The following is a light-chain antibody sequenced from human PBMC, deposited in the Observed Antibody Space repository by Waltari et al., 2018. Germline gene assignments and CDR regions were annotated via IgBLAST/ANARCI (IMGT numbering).Light chain of an antibody. J-gene: IGKJ2*01. CDR3: QQSYSTPRT. CDR2: AAS. V-gene: IGKV1-39*01. Sequence: DIQMTQSPSSLSASVGDRVTITCQASQYISIYLNWYQQKPGKAPKLLIYAASSLKSGVPSRFSGSGSGTDFTLTISSLQSEDFATYYCQQSYSTPRTFGQGTILEIK. CDR1: QYISIY.